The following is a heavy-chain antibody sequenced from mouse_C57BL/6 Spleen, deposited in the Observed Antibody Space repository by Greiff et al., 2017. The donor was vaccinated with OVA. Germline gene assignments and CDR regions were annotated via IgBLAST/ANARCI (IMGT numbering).Heavy chain of an antibody. Sequence: VKLQESGAELVRPGASVTLSCKASGYTFTDYEMHWVKQTPVHGLEWIGAIDPETGGHAYNQKFKGKAILTADKSSSTAYMELRSLTSEDSAIYYCTRGYYINYVGFAYWGQGTLVTVSA. V-gene: IGHV1-15*01. CDR3: TRGYYINYVGFAY. D-gene: IGHD2-5*01. J-gene: IGHJ3*01. CDR2: IDPETGGH. CDR1: GYTFTDYE.